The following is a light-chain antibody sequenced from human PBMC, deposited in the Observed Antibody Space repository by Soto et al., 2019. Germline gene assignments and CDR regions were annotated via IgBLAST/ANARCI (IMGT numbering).Light chain of an antibody. J-gene: IGKJ3*01. V-gene: IGKV3-20*01. CDR3: QQYGSSPFG. Sequence: EIVLTQSPGTLSLSPGERATLSCRASQSVSSSYLAWYQQKPGQAPRLLIYGASSRATGIPDRLSGSGSGTDFTLTISRLGPEDFAVYYCQQYGSSPFGFGPGTKVDIK. CDR1: QSVSSSY. CDR2: GAS.